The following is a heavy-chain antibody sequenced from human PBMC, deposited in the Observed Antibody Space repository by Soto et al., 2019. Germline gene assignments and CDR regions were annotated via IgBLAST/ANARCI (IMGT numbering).Heavy chain of an antibody. V-gene: IGHV3-23*01. CDR1: GFTFSDYW. Sequence: PGGSLRLSCAASGFTFSDYWMHWVRQAPGKGLEWVSTVSGTGSTYFADSVKGRFTISRDKSQNMIDLQMDSLRAEDTAIYYCAKDRGYNFGWDFWGQGTQVTVSS. CDR3: AKDRGYNFGWDF. D-gene: IGHD5-18*01. CDR2: VSGTGST. J-gene: IGHJ4*02.